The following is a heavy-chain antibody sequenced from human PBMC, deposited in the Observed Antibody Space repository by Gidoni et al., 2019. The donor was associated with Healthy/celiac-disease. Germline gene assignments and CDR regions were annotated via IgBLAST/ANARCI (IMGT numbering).Heavy chain of an antibody. CDR2: INHSGST. CDR1: GGSFSGYY. Sequence: QVQLQQWGPGLLKPSETLSLTCPVYGGSFSGYYWSWIRQPPGKGLEWIGEINHSGSTNYNPSLKSRVTISVDTSKNQFSLKLSSVTAADTAVYYCARDPLYGMDVWGQGTTVTVSS. V-gene: IGHV4-34*01. J-gene: IGHJ6*02. CDR3: ARDPLYGMDV.